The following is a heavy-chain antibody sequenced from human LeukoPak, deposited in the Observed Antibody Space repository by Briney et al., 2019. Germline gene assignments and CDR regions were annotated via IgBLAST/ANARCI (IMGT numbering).Heavy chain of an antibody. CDR2: IKQDGSEK. CDR1: GFGFSSYA. V-gene: IGHV3-7*03. D-gene: IGHD5-18*01. CDR3: ARDGASRYSYGLYYFDY. Sequence: GGSLRLSCAASGFGFSSYAMSWVRQAPGKGLEWVANIKQDGSEKYYVDSVKGRFTISRDNAKNSLYLQMNSLRAEDTAVYYCARDGASRYSYGLYYFDYWGQGTLVTVSS. J-gene: IGHJ4*02.